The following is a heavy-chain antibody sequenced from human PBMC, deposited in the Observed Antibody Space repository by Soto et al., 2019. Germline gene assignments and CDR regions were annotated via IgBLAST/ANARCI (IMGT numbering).Heavy chain of an antibody. CDR3: ARVTMVRGRGTNWYFDL. CDR1: GGSISSYY. J-gene: IGHJ2*01. CDR2: IYYSGST. D-gene: IGHD3-10*01. Sequence: SETLSLTCTVSGGSISSYYWSWIRQPPGKGLEWIGYIYYSGSTNYNPSLKSRVTISVDTSKNQFSLKLSSVTAADTAVYYCARVTMVRGRGTNWYFDLWGRGTLVTVSS. V-gene: IGHV4-59*01.